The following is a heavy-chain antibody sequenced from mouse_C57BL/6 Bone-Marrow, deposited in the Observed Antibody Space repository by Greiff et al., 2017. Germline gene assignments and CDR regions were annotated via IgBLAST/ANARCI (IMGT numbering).Heavy chain of an antibody. CDR3: ARSYYGSSYSWFAY. CDR2: INPNYGTT. V-gene: IGHV1-39*01. D-gene: IGHD1-1*01. J-gene: IGHJ3*01. Sequence: EVQLQQSGPELVKPGASVQISCKASGYSFTDYNMNWVKQSNGKSLEWIGVINPNYGTTSYNQKFKGKATLPVDQSSSPAYMQLNSLTSEDSAVYYCARSYYGSSYSWFAYWGQGTLVTVSA. CDR1: GYSFTDYN.